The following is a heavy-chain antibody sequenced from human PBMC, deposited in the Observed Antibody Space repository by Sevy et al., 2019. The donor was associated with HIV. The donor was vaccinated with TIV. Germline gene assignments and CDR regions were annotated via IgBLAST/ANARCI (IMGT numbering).Heavy chain of an antibody. D-gene: IGHD3-22*01. CDR2: ISISGSTI. CDR3: ATGANYYDSSGYFYPFDF. Sequence: GGSLRLSCAASGFTFSNYEMSWVRQAPGKGLEWVSYISISGSTIYYADSVKGRFPNSRDNAKNSLYLQMNSLTATETAFYYCATGANYYDSSGYFYPFDFRGQGTLVTVSS. CDR1: GFTFSNYE. J-gene: IGHJ4*02. V-gene: IGHV3-48*03.